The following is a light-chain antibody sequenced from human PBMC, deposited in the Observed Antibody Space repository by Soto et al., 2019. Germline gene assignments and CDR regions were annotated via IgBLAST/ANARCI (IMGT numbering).Light chain of an antibody. CDR1: SSDVGGYNY. Sequence: ALAQPASVSGSPGQSITISCTGTSSDVGGYNYVSWYQQHPGKAPKLMIFEVSNRPSGISIRFSGSKSGNTASLTISGLQTEDEADYYCSSYTNNSPYVFGTGTKVTVL. J-gene: IGLJ1*01. CDR2: EVS. CDR3: SSYTNNSPYV. V-gene: IGLV2-14*01.